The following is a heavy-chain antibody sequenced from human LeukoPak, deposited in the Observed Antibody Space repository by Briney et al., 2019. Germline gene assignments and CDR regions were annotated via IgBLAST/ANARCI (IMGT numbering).Heavy chain of an antibody. V-gene: IGHV1-69*13. J-gene: IGHJ4*02. CDR2: IIPIFGTA. D-gene: IGHD3-22*01. CDR1: GGTFSSYA. Sequence: SVNVSCKASGGTFSSYAISWVRQAPGQGLEWMGGIIPIFGTADYAQKFQGRVTITADESTSTAYMELSSLRSEDTAVYYCARVPVRRGSSGYYSLDYWGQGTLVTVSS. CDR3: ARVPVRRGSSGYYSLDY.